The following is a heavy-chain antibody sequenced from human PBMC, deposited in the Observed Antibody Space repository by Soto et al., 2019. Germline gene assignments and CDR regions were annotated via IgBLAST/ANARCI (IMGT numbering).Heavy chain of an antibody. CDR1: GFTFSSYS. CDR2: ISSSSSII. D-gene: IGHD4-17*01. J-gene: IGHJ4*02. Sequence: EVQLVESGGGLVQPGGSLRLSCAASGFTFSSYSMNWVRQAPGKGLEWVSYISSSSSIIYYADSVKGRFTISGDNAKNSLYLQMNSLRAEDTAVYYCARDPPPAYGPFDYWGQGTLVTVSS. CDR3: ARDPPPAYGPFDY. V-gene: IGHV3-48*01.